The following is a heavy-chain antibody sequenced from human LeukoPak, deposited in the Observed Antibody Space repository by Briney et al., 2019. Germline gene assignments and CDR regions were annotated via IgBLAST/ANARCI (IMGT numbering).Heavy chain of an antibody. Sequence: PGGSLRLSCAASGFTFSSYWMSWVRQAPGKGLEWVSAISDTGNTYHADSVKGRFTISRDSSKNTLFLQMNRLRPEDAAVYYCARRDIVVVVSASDYWGQGTLVTVSS. CDR3: ARRDIVVVVSASDY. CDR1: GFTFSSYW. V-gene: IGHV3-23*01. J-gene: IGHJ4*02. CDR2: ISDTGNT. D-gene: IGHD2-15*01.